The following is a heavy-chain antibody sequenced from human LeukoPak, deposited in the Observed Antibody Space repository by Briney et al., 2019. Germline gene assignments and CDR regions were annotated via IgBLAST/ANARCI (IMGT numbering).Heavy chain of an antibody. CDR1: GFTFSSYA. V-gene: IGHV3-30-3*01. CDR2: ISYDGSNK. J-gene: IGHJ4*02. Sequence: GGSLRLSCAASGFTFSSYAMHWVRQAPGKGLEWVAVISYDGSNKYYADSVKGRFTISRDNSKNTLYLQMNSLRVEDTAVYYCATSLGPLTEYWGQGTLVTVSS. CDR3: ATSLGPLTEY. D-gene: IGHD7-27*01.